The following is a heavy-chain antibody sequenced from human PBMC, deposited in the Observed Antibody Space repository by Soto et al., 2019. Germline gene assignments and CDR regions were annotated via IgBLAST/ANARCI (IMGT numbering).Heavy chain of an antibody. D-gene: IGHD6-19*01. CDR3: ARDRSSGWYGPYYYYGMDV. Sequence: QVQLVQSGAEVKKPGASVKVSCKASGYTFTSYGISWVRQAPGQGLEWMGWISAYNGNTNYAQKLQGRVTMTTDTSTSTAYMELRSLRSDDKAVYYCARDRSSGWYGPYYYYGMDVWGQGTTVTVSS. J-gene: IGHJ6*02. CDR2: ISAYNGNT. V-gene: IGHV1-18*01. CDR1: GYTFTSYG.